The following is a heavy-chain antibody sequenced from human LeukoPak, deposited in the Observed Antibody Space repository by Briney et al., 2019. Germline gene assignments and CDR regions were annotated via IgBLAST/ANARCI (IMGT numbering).Heavy chain of an antibody. CDR1: GFTFSSYD. D-gene: IGHD6-19*01. V-gene: IGHV3-23*01. CDR3: AKSITGYSSGGFDY. CDR2: ISGSGGST. Sequence: GGSLRLSCEASGFTFSSYDMNWVRQAPGKGLEWVSVISGSGGSTDYADSVKGRFSISRDNSKNTLYLQMNSLRAEDTAVYYCAKSITGYSSGGFDYWGQGTLVTVSS. J-gene: IGHJ4*02.